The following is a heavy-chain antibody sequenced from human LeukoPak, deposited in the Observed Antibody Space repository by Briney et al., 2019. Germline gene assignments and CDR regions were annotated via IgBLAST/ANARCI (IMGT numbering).Heavy chain of an antibody. J-gene: IGHJ3*02. CDR3: ARDLPDFWSGYGDAFDI. CDR2: IYYSGST. D-gene: IGHD3-3*01. CDR1: VGSICSYY. V-gene: IGHV4-59*01. Sequence: PSETLSLTCAVSVGSICSYYWSWIRQPPGEGLEWIGYIYYSGSTNYNPSLKSRVTISVDTSKNQFSLKLSSVTAADTAVYYCARDLPDFWSGYGDAFDIWGQGTMVTVSS.